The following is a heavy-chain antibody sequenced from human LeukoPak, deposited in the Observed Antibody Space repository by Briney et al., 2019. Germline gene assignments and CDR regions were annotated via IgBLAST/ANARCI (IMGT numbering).Heavy chain of an antibody. Sequence: SETLSLTCTVSGGSISSYYWSWIRQPPGKGLEWIGYIYYSGSTYYNPSLKSRVTISVDTSKNQFSLKLSSVTAADTAVYYCARDLERNWFDPWGQGTLVTVSS. CDR3: ARDLERNWFDP. V-gene: IGHV4-59*12. CDR1: GGSISSYY. J-gene: IGHJ5*02. D-gene: IGHD3-3*01. CDR2: IYYSGST.